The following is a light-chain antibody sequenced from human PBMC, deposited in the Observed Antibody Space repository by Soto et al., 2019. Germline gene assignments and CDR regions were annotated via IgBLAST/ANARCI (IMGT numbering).Light chain of an antibody. CDR1: QSVSSY. V-gene: IGKV3-20*01. J-gene: IGKJ5*01. CDR2: GAS. CDR3: QQYGSSIT. Sequence: EIVLTQSPATLSLSPGERATLSCRASQSVSSYLAWYQQKPGQAPRLLIYGASSRATGIPDKFSGFGSGTDFTLTISRLEPEDFAVYYCQQYGSSITFGQGTRLEIK.